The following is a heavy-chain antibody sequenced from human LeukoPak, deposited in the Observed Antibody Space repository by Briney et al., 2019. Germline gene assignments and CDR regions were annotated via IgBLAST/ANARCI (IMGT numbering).Heavy chain of an antibody. CDR3: ARWGIAAPPNEVGWFDP. J-gene: IGHJ5*02. CDR1: GYSFTSYW. CDR2: IYPGDSDT. V-gene: IGHV5-51*01. D-gene: IGHD6-13*01. Sequence: GESLQISCKGSGYSFTSYWIGWVRQMPGKGLEWMGIIYPGDSDTRYSPSFQGQVTISADKSISTAYLQWSSLKASDTAMYYCARWGIAAPPNEVGWFDPWGQGTLVTVSS.